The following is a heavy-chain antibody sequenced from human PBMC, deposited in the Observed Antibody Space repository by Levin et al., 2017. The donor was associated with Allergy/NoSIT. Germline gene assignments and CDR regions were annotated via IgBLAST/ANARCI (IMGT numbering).Heavy chain of an antibody. J-gene: IGHJ4*02. D-gene: IGHD3-3*01. CDR3: ARIRLGITIFGVANLAFDY. CDR1: GYTFTSYA. CDR2: INAGNGNT. Sequence: GGSLRLSCKASGYTFTSYAMHWVRQAPGQRLEWMGWINAGNGNTKYSQKFQGRVTITRDTSASTAYMELSSLRSEDTAVYYCARIRLGITIFGVANLAFDYWGQGTLVTVSS. V-gene: IGHV1-3*01.